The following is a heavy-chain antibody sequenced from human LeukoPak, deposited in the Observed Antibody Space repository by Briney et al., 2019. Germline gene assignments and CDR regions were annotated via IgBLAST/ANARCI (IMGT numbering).Heavy chain of an antibody. J-gene: IGHJ3*02. CDR1: GYTFSSYA. CDR3: ARHPDYYDSSGYDYWADAFDI. D-gene: IGHD3-22*01. CDR2: IIPNFGTA. Sequence: GASVKVSCKASGYTFSSYAIRWVRQAPGQGLEWMGGIIPNFGTANYAQKFQGRVTITTDASTSTAYMELSSLRSEDTAVYYCARHPDYYDSSGYDYWADAFDICGPGTMVTVSS. V-gene: IGHV1-69*05.